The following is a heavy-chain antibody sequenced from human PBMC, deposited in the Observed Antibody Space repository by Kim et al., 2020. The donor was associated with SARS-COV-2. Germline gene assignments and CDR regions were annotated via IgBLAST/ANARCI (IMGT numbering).Heavy chain of an antibody. J-gene: IGHJ4*02. CDR1: GFTLSSYW. Sequence: GGSLRLSCAASGFTLSSYWMHWVRQAPGKGLVWVSRMSGDGSSTSYADSVKGRFTISRDNAKNALYLQMNRLRVEDTAVYYCARRAYSSGWWFFDFWGQG. V-gene: IGHV3-74*01. CDR3: ARRAYSSGWWFFDF. CDR2: MSGDGSST. D-gene: IGHD6-13*01.